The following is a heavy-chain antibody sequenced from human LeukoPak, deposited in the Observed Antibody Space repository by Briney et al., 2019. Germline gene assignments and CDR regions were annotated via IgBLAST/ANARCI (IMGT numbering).Heavy chain of an antibody. Sequence: SETLSLTCTVSGASISSSSYYWGWIRQPPGKGLEWIGSIYYSGSTYYNPSLKNRVTISVDTSKNQFSLKLSSVTAADTAVYYCGRHTYSSSWYPTYWGQGTLVTVSS. CDR1: GASISSSSYY. CDR3: GRHTYSSSWYPTY. J-gene: IGHJ4*02. D-gene: IGHD6-13*01. V-gene: IGHV4-39*01. CDR2: IYYSGST.